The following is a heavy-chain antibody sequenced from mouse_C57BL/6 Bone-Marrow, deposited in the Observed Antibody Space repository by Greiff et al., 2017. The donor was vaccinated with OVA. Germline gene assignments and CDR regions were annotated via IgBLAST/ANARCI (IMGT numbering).Heavy chain of an antibody. CDR2: ISSGGSYT. V-gene: IGHV5-6*01. CDR3: ARSPYYYGSRGYFDY. Sequence: EVHLVESGGDLVKPGGSLKLSCAASGFTFSSYGMSWVRQTPDKRLEWVATISSGGSYTYYPDSVKGRFTISRDNAKNTLYLQMSSLKSEDTAMYYCARSPYYYGSRGYFDYWGQGTTLTVSS. J-gene: IGHJ2*01. CDR1: GFTFSSYG. D-gene: IGHD1-1*01.